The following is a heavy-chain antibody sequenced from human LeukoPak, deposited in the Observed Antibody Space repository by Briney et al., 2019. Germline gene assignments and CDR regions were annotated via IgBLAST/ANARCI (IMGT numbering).Heavy chain of an antibody. CDR1: GGSISSYY. CDR3: ARDSRGGGPDFDY. Sequence: PSETLSLTCTVSGGSISSYYWSWIRQPPGKGLEWIGYIHYSGTTYYNPSLKSRVTISVDLSRTQFSLKLSSVTAADTAVYYCARDSRGGGPDFDYWGQGTLVTVSS. CDR2: IHYSGTT. J-gene: IGHJ4*02. V-gene: IGHV4-59*01. D-gene: IGHD3-16*01.